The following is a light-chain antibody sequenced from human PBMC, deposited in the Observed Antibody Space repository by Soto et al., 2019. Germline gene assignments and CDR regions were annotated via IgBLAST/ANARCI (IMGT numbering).Light chain of an antibody. Sequence: VFTQSPATLSLSPGERATLSCRASQSVSSTYLVWSQQKPGQAPRVLIYGASSRSTGIPDRFSGSGSGTDFTLTISSLEPEDSAVYYCQKYGSSITFGGGTQVDIK. CDR3: QKYGSSIT. CDR1: QSVSSTY. V-gene: IGKV3-20*01. J-gene: IGKJ4*02. CDR2: GAS.